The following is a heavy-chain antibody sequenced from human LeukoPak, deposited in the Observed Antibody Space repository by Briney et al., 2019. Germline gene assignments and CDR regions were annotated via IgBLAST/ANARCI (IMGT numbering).Heavy chain of an antibody. CDR1: GFTFSSYA. CDR2: ISGSDSST. V-gene: IGHV3-23*01. D-gene: IGHD2-2*01. J-gene: IGHJ4*02. CDR3: AKDRRVGCSTTTCYLFDS. Sequence: GGSLRLSCAASGFTFSSYAMSWVRQAPGKGLEWVSVISGSDSSTYYADSVKGRFTISRDNSKNTLYLQMNSLRAEDTAIHYCAKDRRVGCSTTTCYLFDSWGQGTLVTVSS.